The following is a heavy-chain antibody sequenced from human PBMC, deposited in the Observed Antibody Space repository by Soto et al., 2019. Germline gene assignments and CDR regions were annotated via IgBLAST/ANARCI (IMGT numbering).Heavy chain of an antibody. Sequence: SLRLSCAASGFTFSSYEMNWVRQAPGKGLEWVSYISSSGSTIYYADSVKGRFTISRDNAKNSLYLQMNSLRAEDTAVYYCARVASSAYTRRSLYYYYGMDVWGQGTTVTVSS. CDR1: GFTFSSYE. CDR3: ARVASSAYTRRSLYYYYGMDV. D-gene: IGHD3-22*01. J-gene: IGHJ6*02. CDR2: ISSSGSTI. V-gene: IGHV3-48*03.